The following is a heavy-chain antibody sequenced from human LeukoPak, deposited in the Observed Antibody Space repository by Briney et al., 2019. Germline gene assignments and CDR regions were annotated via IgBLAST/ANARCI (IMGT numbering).Heavy chain of an antibody. CDR1: GGSISSYY. Sequence: PSETLSLTCTVSGGSISSYYWSWIRQPPGKGLEWIGYIYYTGSTNYNPSLKSRVTISVDTSKNQFSLRLTSMTAADTAVYYCARMAGYSSFYYYYGMDVWGQGTTVTVSS. CDR3: ARMAGYSSFYYYYGMDV. D-gene: IGHD6-13*01. CDR2: IYYTGST. V-gene: IGHV4-59*01. J-gene: IGHJ6*02.